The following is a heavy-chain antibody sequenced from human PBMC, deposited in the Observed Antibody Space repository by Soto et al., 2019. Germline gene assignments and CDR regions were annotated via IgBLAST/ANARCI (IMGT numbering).Heavy chain of an antibody. CDR2: IYYSGST. CDR3: ARDNYYDSSGYYVFDY. D-gene: IGHD3-22*01. J-gene: IGHJ4*02. V-gene: IGHV4-30-4*01. CDR1: GGSISSGDYY. Sequence: SETLSLTCTVSGGSISSGDYYWSWIRQPPGKGLEWIGYIYYSGSTYYNPSLKSRVTISVDTSKNQFSLKLSSVTAADTAVYYCARDNYYDSSGYYVFDYWGQGTLVTVSS.